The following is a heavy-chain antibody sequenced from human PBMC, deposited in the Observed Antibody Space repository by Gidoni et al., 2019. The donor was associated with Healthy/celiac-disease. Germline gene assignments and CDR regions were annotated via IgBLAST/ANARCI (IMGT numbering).Heavy chain of an antibody. Sequence: EVQLVESGGGLVKPGGSLRLSCAASGFTFSSYSMNWVRQAPGKGLEWVSSISISSSYIYYADSVKGRFTISRDNAKNSLYLQMNSLRAEDTAVYYCAREKDGYNDLDAFDIWGQGTMVTVSS. CDR2: ISISSSYI. D-gene: IGHD5-12*01. V-gene: IGHV3-21*01. CDR3: AREKDGYNDLDAFDI. J-gene: IGHJ3*02. CDR1: GFTFSSYS.